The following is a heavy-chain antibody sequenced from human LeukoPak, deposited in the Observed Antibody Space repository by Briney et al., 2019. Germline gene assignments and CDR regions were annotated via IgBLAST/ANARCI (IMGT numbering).Heavy chain of an antibody. Sequence: GGSLRLSCAASGFTFSSYAMSWVRQAPGRGLEWVSAISRSGDSTYYADSVKGRFTISRDNSKNTLYLQMNSLRAEDTAVYYCAKEQRGYTGYAVGSWFDPWGQGTLVTVSS. V-gene: IGHV3-23*01. CDR3: AKEQRGYTGYAVGSWFDP. D-gene: IGHD5-12*01. J-gene: IGHJ5*02. CDR1: GFTFSSYA. CDR2: ISRSGDST.